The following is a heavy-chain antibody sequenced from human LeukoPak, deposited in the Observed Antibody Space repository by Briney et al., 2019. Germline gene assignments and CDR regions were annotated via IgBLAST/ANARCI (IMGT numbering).Heavy chain of an antibody. V-gene: IGHV4-39*07. Sequence: KPSETLSLTCTVSGGSIRSSNNYWGWIRQPPGKGLEWIGGIHYSGSTYYYPSLKSRVTISVDTSKNQFSLKLSSVTAADTAVYYCARDVRDSSGYYLRAFGYWGQGTLVTVPS. J-gene: IGHJ4*02. CDR1: GGSIRSSNNY. CDR3: ARDVRDSSGYYLRAFGY. CDR2: IHYSGST. D-gene: IGHD3-22*01.